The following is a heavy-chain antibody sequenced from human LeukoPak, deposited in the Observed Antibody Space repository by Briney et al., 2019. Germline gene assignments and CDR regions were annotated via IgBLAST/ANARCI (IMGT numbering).Heavy chain of an antibody. J-gene: IGHJ6*02. V-gene: IGHV3-7*05. D-gene: IGHD3-10*01. CDR2: IRQDGNEF. CDR3: AKDQRLYYYGSGSYGMDV. CDR1: GFSLSTYW. Sequence: GGSLRLSCAVSGFSLSTYWMTWVRQAPGKGLEWVASIRQDGNEFSYVDSVKGRFTISRDNAKNTLFLQMDTLRAGDTAVYYCAKDQRLYYYGSGSYGMDVWGQGTTVTVSS.